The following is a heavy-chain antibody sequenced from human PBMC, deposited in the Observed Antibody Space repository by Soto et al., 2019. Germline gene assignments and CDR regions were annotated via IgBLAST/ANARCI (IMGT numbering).Heavy chain of an antibody. CDR1: GYTFTRYT. J-gene: IGHJ4*02. D-gene: IGHD3-9*01. CDR2: INPMFNST. CDR3: ARQIFAADY. V-gene: IGHV1-3*01. Sequence: QVQLVQSGAEVKKPGASVKISCKASGYTFTRYTMNWVRQAPGQRLEWMGWINPMFNSTHYAQKFQGRVTITADAVTSTAFMELRGLTSDDTAVYYCARQIFAADYWGQGTLLVVSS.